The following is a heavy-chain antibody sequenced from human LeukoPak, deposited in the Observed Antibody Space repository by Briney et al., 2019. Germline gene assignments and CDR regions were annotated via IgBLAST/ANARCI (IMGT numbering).Heavy chain of an antibody. CDR1: GFTFNSYS. Sequence: GGSLRLSCAASGFTFNSYSMNWVRQAPGKGLEWVSSISSSSSYIYYADSVKGRFTISRDNAKNSLYLQMNSLRAEDTAVYYCARGSDSSGYYVDYFDYWGQGTLVTVSS. CDR3: ARGSDSSGYYVDYFDY. D-gene: IGHD3-22*01. CDR2: ISSSSSYI. J-gene: IGHJ4*02. V-gene: IGHV3-21*01.